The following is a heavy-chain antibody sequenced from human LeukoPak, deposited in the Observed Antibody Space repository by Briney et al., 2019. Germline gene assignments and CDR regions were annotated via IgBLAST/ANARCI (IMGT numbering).Heavy chain of an antibody. CDR3: AKQLWLVNYYFYMDV. CDR1: GFTFSSYA. J-gene: IGHJ6*03. Sequence: TGRSLRLSCAASGFTFSSYAMSWVRQAPGQGLEWVSAISGSGGSTSYADSAKGRFTISRDHSKKTLYLQMDSLRAEETAVYYWAKQLWLVNYYFYMDVWGKGTTVTVS. V-gene: IGHV3-23*01. CDR2: ISGSGGST. D-gene: IGHD6-19*01.